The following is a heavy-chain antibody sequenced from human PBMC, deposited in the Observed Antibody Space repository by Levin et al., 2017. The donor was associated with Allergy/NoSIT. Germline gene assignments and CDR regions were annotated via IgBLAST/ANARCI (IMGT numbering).Heavy chain of an antibody. D-gene: IGHD6-19*01. V-gene: IGHV1-69*13. CDR3: ARPKKQWLNLNDAFDI. CDR1: GGTFSSYA. J-gene: IGHJ3*02. Sequence: SVKVSCKASGGTFSSYAISWVRQAPGQGLEWMGGIIPIFGTANYAQKFQGRVTITADESTSTAYMELSSLRSEDTAVYYCARPKKQWLNLNDAFDIWGQGTMVTVSS. CDR2: IIPIFGTA.